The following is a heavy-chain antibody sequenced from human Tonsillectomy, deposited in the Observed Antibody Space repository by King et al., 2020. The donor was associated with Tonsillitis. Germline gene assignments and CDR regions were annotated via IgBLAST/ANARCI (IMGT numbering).Heavy chain of an antibody. Sequence: QLVQSGADVKKPGASVKVSCKASGYTFTSYYMHWVRQAPGQGLEWMGIINTSGGSTSYAKKFQGRVTMTRDTSTRTVYMELSTLRSEDTAVYYCARDFQYYYDSSGDAFDIWGQGTMVTVSS. CDR2: INTSGGST. CDR1: GYTFTSYY. J-gene: IGHJ3*02. CDR3: ARDFQYYYDSSGDAFDI. D-gene: IGHD3-22*01. V-gene: IGHV1-46*01.